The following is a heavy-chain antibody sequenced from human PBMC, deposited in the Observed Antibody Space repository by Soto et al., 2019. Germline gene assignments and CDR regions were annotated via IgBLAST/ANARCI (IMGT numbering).Heavy chain of an antibody. Sequence: PSETLSLTCSVSGASISTRRAFSGWVRQAPGKGLEWIGNVYQSGTTRLNPSLKSRVSIFVDTSKNQFSLKLSSVTAADTAVYYCATDYDLGHGMDVWGQGTTVTVSS. D-gene: IGHD3-3*01. CDR3: ATDYDLGHGMDV. J-gene: IGHJ6*02. CDR1: GASISTRRAF. V-gene: IGHV4-39*01. CDR2: VYQSGTT.